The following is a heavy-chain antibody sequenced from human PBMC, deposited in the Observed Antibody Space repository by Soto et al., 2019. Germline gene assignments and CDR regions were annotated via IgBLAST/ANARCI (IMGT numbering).Heavy chain of an antibody. CDR1: GGTFSSYA. Sequence: QVQLVQSGAEVKKPGSSVKVSCKASGGTFSSYAISWVRQAPGQGLEWMGGIIPIFGTANYAQKFQGRVTITADESTSTAYMELSSLRSEDTAVYYCARARTGYYDSSGYLTYYLAPQLGWGQGTLVTVSS. V-gene: IGHV1-69*01. CDR2: IIPIFGTA. CDR3: ARARTGYYDSSGYLTYYLAPQLG. D-gene: IGHD3-22*01. J-gene: IGHJ4*02.